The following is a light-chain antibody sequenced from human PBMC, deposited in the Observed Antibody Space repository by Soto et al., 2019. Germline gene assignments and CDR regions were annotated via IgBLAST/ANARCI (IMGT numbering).Light chain of an antibody. J-gene: IGKJ3*01. CDR1: QSLLHSNGYNY. CDR2: LGS. CDR3: MQALQTPVT. Sequence: DIVMTQSPLSLPVTPGEPASISCRSSQSLLHSNGYNYLDWYLQKPGQSPQLLIYLGSNRASGVPDRFSGSGSGTDFTLKISRVEAEDVGVYYCMQALQTPVTFVPGTMVDIK. V-gene: IGKV2-28*01.